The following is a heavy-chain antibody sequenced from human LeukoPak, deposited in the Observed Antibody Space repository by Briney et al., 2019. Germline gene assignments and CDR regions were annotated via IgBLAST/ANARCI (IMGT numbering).Heavy chain of an antibody. D-gene: IGHD3-10*01. J-gene: IGHJ6*03. CDR2: IYYSGRT. V-gene: IGHV4-39*01. Sequence: SETLCLTCTVSGCSISSSRYYWGWIGQPPGKGLEWFGSIYYSGRTYYNPSLKRQVTIPGQPSKNQFALKLSSVTAADAAVYYCARRILRGGYYMDVWGKGTTVTVSS. CDR1: GCSISSSRYY. CDR3: ARRILRGGYYMDV.